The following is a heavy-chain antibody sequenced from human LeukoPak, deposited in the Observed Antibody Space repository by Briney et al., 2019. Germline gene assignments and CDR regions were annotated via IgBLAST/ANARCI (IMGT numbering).Heavy chain of an antibody. Sequence: GGSLRLSCAASGFTFSSHGMHWVRQAPGKGQEWVALISYDGSSKYYADSVKGRFTISRDNSKSTLYLQMNSLRAEDTAVYYCAKDRSSGWTFDYWGQGTLVTVSS. V-gene: IGHV3-30*18. D-gene: IGHD6-25*01. CDR1: GFTFSSHG. J-gene: IGHJ4*02. CDR2: ISYDGSSK. CDR3: AKDRSSGWTFDY.